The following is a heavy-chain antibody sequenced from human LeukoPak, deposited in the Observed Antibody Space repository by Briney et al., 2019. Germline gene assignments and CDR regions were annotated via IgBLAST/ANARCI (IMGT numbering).Heavy chain of an antibody. Sequence: SETLSLTCTVSGGSISSGDYYWIWIRQPPGKGLDWIGYIYYSGSAYYNPSLKSRVTISVDTSKNQFSLKLSSVTAADTAVYYCARGLARFHGSASDYWGQGALVTVSS. V-gene: IGHV4-30-4*01. J-gene: IGHJ4*02. CDR2: IYYSGSA. CDR3: ARGLARFHGSASDY. CDR1: GGSISSGDYY. D-gene: IGHD2-2*03.